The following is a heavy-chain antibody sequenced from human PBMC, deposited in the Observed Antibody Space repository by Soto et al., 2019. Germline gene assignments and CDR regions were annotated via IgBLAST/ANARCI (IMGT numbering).Heavy chain of an antibody. CDR2: ISWNSGSI. V-gene: IGHV3-9*01. CDR3: AKDRHRYYDFWSGVGEGGWFDP. CDR1: GFTFDDYA. D-gene: IGHD3-3*01. Sequence: DVQLVESGGGLVQPGRSLRLSCAASGFTFDDYAMHWVRQAPGKGLEWVSGISWNSGSIGYADSVKGRFTISRDNAKNSLYLQMNSLRAEDTALYYCAKDRHRYYDFWSGVGEGGWFDPWGQGTLVTVSS. J-gene: IGHJ5*02.